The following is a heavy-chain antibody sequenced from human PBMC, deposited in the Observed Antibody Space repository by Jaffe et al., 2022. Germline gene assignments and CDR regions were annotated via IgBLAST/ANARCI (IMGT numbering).Heavy chain of an antibody. Sequence: QVQLQQWGAGLLKPSETLSLTCAVYGGSFSGYYWSWIRQPPGKGLEWIGEINHSGSTNYNPSLKSRVTISVDTSKNQFSLKLSSVTAADTAVYYCARGFDTIRGWYRVGYYFDYWGQGTLVTVSS. CDR2: INHSGST. D-gene: IGHD6-19*01. CDR3: ARGFDTIRGWYRVGYYFDY. V-gene: IGHV4-34*01. J-gene: IGHJ4*02. CDR1: GGSFSGYY.